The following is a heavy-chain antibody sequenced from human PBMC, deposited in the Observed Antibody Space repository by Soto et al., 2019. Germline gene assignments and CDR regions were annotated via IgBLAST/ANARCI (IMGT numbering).Heavy chain of an antibody. J-gene: IGHJ4*02. CDR1: GFTFSTYA. Sequence: GGSLRLSCAASGFTFSTYAMSWVRQAPGKGLEWVSAISGSGGNTYYADSVKGRFTISRDNSMNTLYLQMNSLRAEDTAIYYCAKEITIFGVVVGFDYWGQGTLVTVSS. V-gene: IGHV3-23*01. D-gene: IGHD3-3*01. CDR3: AKEITIFGVVVGFDY. CDR2: ISGSGGNT.